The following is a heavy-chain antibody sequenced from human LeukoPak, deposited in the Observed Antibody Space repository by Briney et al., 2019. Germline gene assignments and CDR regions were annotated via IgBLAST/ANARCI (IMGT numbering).Heavy chain of an antibody. J-gene: IGHJ3*02. CDR3: AKDMCSSTSCSRRASDI. V-gene: IGHV3-30-3*01. CDR2: ISYDGSNK. D-gene: IGHD2-2*01. Sequence: PGGSLRLSCAASGFTFSSFAMHWVRQAPGKGLEWVAVISYDGSNKYYADSVKGRFTISRDNSENTLYLQMNSLRAEDTAVFYCAKDMCSSTSCSRRASDIWGQGTMVTVSS. CDR1: GFTFSSFA.